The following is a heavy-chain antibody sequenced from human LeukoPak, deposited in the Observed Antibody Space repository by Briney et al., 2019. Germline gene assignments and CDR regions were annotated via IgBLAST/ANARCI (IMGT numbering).Heavy chain of an antibody. V-gene: IGHV4-59*01. J-gene: IGHJ4*02. D-gene: IGHD4-17*01. CDR1: GGSISSYY. Sequence: SETLSLTCTVSGGSISSYYWSRIRQPPGKGLEWIGYIYYSGSTNYNPSLKSRVTISVDTSKNQFSLKLSSVTAADTAVYYCARSDYGDPPYFDYWGQGTLVTVSS. CDR2: IYYSGST. CDR3: ARSDYGDPPYFDY.